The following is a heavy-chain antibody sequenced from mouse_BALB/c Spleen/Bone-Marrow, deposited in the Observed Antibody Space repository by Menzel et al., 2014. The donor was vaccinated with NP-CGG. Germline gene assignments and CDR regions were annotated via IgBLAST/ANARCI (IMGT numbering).Heavy chain of an antibody. CDR2: IVPGSGST. D-gene: IGHD2-1*01. Sequence: DLVKPGASVKLSCKASGYTFTNYCINWIKQRPGQGLEWIGRIVPGSGSTYYNEMFKGKATLTVDTSSSTAYIQLSSLSSEDSAVYFCARGIYYGNYVYAMDYWGQGTSVTVSS. V-gene: IGHV1S41*01. CDR1: GYTFTNYC. CDR3: ARGIYYGNYVYAMDY. J-gene: IGHJ4*01.